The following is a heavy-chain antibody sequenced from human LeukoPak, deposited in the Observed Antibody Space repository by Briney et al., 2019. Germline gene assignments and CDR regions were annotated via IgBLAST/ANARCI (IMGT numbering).Heavy chain of an antibody. CDR2: ISSSSSYI. CDR3: ARQGGDYYGSGSYFDDY. Sequence: GGSLRLSCAASGFTFSSYSMNWVRQAPGKGLEWVSSISSSSSYIYYADSVKGRFTISRDNAKNSLYLQMNSLRAEDTAVYYCARQGGDYYGSGSYFDDYWGQGTLVTVSS. J-gene: IGHJ4*02. CDR1: GFTFSSYS. D-gene: IGHD3-10*01. V-gene: IGHV3-21*01.